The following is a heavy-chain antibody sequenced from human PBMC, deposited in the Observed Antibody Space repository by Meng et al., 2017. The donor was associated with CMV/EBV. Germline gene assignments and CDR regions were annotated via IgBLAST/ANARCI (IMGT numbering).Heavy chain of an antibody. CDR1: GFTFSSYA. Sequence: GGSLRLSCAASGFTFSSYAMSWVRQAPGKGLEWVSAISGSGGSTYYADSVKGRFTISRDNSKNTLYLQMNSPRAEDTAVYYCATETIFGVASYGMDVWGQGTTVTVSS. J-gene: IGHJ6*02. V-gene: IGHV3-23*01. CDR2: ISGSGGST. CDR3: ATETIFGVASYGMDV. D-gene: IGHD3-3*01.